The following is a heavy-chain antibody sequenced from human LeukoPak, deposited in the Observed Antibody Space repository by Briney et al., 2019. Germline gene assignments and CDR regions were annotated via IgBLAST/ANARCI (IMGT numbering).Heavy chain of an antibody. CDR1: GYSISSGYY. V-gene: IGHV4-38-2*02. Sequence: SETLSLTCTVSGYSISSGYYWGWIRQPPGKGLEWIGSIYHSGSTYYNPSLKSRVTISVDTSKNQFSLKLSSVTAADTAVYYCARGIKRITMIVVIYYYYYMDVWGKGTTVTVSS. CDR3: ARGIKRITMIVVIYYYYYMDV. D-gene: IGHD3-22*01. CDR2: IYHSGST. J-gene: IGHJ6*03.